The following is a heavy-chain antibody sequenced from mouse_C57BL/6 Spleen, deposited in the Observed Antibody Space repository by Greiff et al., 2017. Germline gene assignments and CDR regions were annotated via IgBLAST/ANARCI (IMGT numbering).Heavy chain of an antibody. CDR2: IYPGSGST. D-gene: IGHD4-1*02. CDR1: GYTFTSYW. Sequence: VQLQQPGAELVKPGASVKMSCKASGYTFTSYWITWVKQRPGPGLEWIGDIYPGSGSTNYNEKFKSKATLTVDTSSSTAYMQLSSLTSEYSAVYYCARQLAHYYAMDYWGQGTSVTVSS. V-gene: IGHV1-55*01. CDR3: ARQLAHYYAMDY. J-gene: IGHJ4*01.